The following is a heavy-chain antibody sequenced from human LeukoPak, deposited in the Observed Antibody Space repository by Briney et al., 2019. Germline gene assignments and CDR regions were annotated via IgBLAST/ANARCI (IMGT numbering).Heavy chain of an antibody. CDR3: AREIRIKYSSSSTNWFDP. J-gene: IGHJ5*02. V-gene: IGHV3-48*01. CDR2: ISSSSSTI. D-gene: IGHD6-13*01. CDR1: GFTFSSYS. Sequence: GGSLRLSCAASGFTFSSYSMNWVRQAPGKGLEWVSYISSSSSTIYYADSVKGRFTISRDNAKNSLYLQMNSLRAEDTAVYYCAREIRIKYSSSSTNWFDPWGQGTLVTVSS.